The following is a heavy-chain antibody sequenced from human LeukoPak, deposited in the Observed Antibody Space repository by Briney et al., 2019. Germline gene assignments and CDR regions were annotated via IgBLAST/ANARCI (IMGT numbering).Heavy chain of an antibody. V-gene: IGHV3-48*03. CDR3: VRGDRYFFDF. CDR2: IGNTGRTI. CDR1: GFTFSSYE. J-gene: IGHJ4*02. Sequence: GGSLRLSCAASGFTFSSYEMNWVRQAPGRGLEWVSYIGNTGRTIYYTDSVEGRFTISRDNAKNSLYLQMNSLRAEDTAIYYCVRGDRYFFDFWGQGTLVTVSS.